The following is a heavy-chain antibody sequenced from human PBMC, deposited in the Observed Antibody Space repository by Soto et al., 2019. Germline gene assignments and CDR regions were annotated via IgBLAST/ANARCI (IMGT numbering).Heavy chain of an antibody. V-gene: IGHV3-15*01. J-gene: IGHJ4*02. CDR2: IKSITDGGTT. CDR1: VFTFSKAW. CDR3: STGRSTYGLDS. Sequence: WWSLRLSCSASVFTFSKAWMSWVRQAPGKGLEWVGRIKSITDGGTTDYAAPVKGRFTISRDDSNNTLYLQMNSLKTEDTAVYYCSTGRSTYGLDSWGQGTLVTVSS. D-gene: IGHD5-18*01.